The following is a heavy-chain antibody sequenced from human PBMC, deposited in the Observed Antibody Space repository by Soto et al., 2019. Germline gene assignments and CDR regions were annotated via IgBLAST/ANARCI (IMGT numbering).Heavy chain of an antibody. J-gene: IGHJ4*02. CDR1: GGFISRYY. CDR2: IYHSGIT. Sequence: QVRLQESGPGLVKPSETLSLTCTVSGGFISRYYWNWIRQPPGKGLEWLAYIYHSGITDYNPSLKSRVTISLDTSKNQVSLGLSSVTAADTAVYYCASLTGDGIYWGQGTLVTVSS. D-gene: IGHD7-27*01. V-gene: IGHV4-59*08. CDR3: ASLTGDGIY.